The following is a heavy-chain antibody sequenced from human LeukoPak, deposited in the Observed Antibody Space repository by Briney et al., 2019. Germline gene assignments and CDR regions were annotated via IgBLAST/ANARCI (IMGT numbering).Heavy chain of an antibody. J-gene: IGHJ4*02. V-gene: IGHV5-51*01. Sequence: GASLRISCKGSGYNFTNYWIAWVRQMPGKGLEWMGIIYPGDSDTRYSPSFQGQVTISADKSISTAYLQWSSLKASDTALYYCARGDYYYDSRLIIWGQGTVVTVSS. CDR3: ARGDYYYDSRLII. D-gene: IGHD3-22*01. CDR2: IYPGDSDT. CDR1: GYNFTNYW.